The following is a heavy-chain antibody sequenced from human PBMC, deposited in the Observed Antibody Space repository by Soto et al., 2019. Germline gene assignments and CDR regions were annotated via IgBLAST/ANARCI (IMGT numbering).Heavy chain of an antibody. V-gene: IGHV3-30-3*01. CDR2: ISYDGSNK. J-gene: IGHJ3*02. Sequence: QVQLVESGGGVVQPGRSLRLSCAASGFTFSSYAMHWVRQAPGKGLEWVAVISYDGSNKYYAESVKGRFTISRDNSKNTLYLQMNSLRAEDTAVYYCARDDPGTGVVIIGAFDIWGQGTMVTVSS. D-gene: IGHD3-3*01. CDR1: GFTFSSYA. CDR3: ARDDPGTGVVIIGAFDI.